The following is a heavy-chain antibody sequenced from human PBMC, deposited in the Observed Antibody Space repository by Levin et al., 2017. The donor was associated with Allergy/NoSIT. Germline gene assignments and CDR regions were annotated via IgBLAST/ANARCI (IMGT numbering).Heavy chain of an antibody. CDR2: ISYDGSNK. D-gene: IGHD3-10*01. J-gene: IGHJ4*02. CDR1: GFTFSSYG. V-gene: IGHV3-30*18. Sequence: PGGSLRLSCAASGFTFSSYGMHWVRQAPGKGLEWVAVISYDGSNKYYADSVKGRFTISRDNSKNTLYLQMNSLRAEDTAVYYCAKDPRHYYGSGSSPYYFDYWGQGTLVTVSS. CDR3: AKDPRHYYGSGSSPYYFDY.